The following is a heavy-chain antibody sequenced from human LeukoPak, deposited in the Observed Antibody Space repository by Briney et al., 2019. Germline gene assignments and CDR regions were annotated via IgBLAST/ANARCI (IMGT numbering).Heavy chain of an antibody. J-gene: IGHJ6*03. CDR3: ARDLAYYYDSSGYYGSYYYYYMDV. CDR2: INPNSGGT. Sequence: ASVKVSCKASGYTFTGYYMHWVRQAPGQGLEWMGWINPNSGGTNYAQKFQGRVTMTRDTSISTAYMELSRLRSDDTAVYYCARDLAYYYDSSGYYGSYYYYYMDVWGKGATVTVSS. D-gene: IGHD3-22*01. CDR1: GYTFTGYY. V-gene: IGHV1-2*02.